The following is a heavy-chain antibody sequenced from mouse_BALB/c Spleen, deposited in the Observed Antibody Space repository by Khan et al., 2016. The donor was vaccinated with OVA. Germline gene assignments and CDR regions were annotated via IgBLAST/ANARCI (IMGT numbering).Heavy chain of an antibody. J-gene: IGHJ3*01. CDR2: IYPGSGTT. D-gene: IGHD2-4*01. CDR3: ARSYDNDGAWFVY. Sequence: QVQLQQSGPELVKPGASVKMSCKASGYKFTDYVISWVKQRTGQGLEWIGDIYPGSGTTYYNERFEGKATLTADKTSNTAYMQFRSLTSEVSAFYFCARSYDNDGAWFVYWGQGTLVTVSA. CDR1: GYKFTDYV. V-gene: IGHV1-81*01.